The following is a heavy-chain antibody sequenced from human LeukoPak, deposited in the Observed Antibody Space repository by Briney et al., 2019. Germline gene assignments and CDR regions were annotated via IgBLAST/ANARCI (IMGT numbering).Heavy chain of an antibody. Sequence: PSETLSLTCTVSGGSISSYYWSWIRQPPGKGLEWIGYIYYSGSTNYNPSLKSRVTISVDTSKNQFSLKLSSVTAADTAVYYCASIQVPTAMGWFDPWGQGTLVTVSS. CDR1: GGSISSYY. CDR2: IYYSGST. J-gene: IGHJ5*02. V-gene: IGHV4-59*01. D-gene: IGHD2-2*01. CDR3: ASIQVPTAMGWFDP.